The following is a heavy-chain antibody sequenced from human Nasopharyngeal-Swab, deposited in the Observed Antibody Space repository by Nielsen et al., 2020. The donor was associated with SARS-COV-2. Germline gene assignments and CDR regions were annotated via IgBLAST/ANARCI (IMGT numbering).Heavy chain of an antibody. CDR2: FYTTGSI. CDR1: GGPTSSGTYY. D-gene: IGHD2-2*01. Sequence: SETLSLTCTVSGGPTSSGTYYWSWIRQPAGKGLEWIGRFYTTGSIDYNPSLKSRVTISVDTSKNQFSLKLTSVTAADTAVYYCARSYCDSTRCANAFAIWGQGTMVTVSS. J-gene: IGHJ3*02. V-gene: IGHV4-61*02. CDR3: ARSYCDSTRCANAFAI.